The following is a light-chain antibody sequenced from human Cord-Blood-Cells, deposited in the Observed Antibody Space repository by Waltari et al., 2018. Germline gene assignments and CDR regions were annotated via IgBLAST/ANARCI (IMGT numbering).Light chain of an antibody. CDR3: CSYAGSSTFYV. CDR2: AGS. V-gene: IGLV2-23*01. J-gene: IGLJ1*01. CDR1: ISDVGSYNL. Sequence: QSALTQPASVSGSPGQSITISCTGTISDVGSYNLVSWYQQHPSKAPTLMIYAGSKRPSGVSNRFSGSKSGNTASLTISGLQAEDEADYYCCSYAGSSTFYVFGTGTKVTVL.